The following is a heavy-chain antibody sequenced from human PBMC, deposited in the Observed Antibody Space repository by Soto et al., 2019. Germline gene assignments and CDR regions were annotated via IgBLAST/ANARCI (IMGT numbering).Heavy chain of an antibody. D-gene: IGHD3-22*01. CDR3: ARAVPAITMIVVVIDAFDI. Sequence: SETLSLTCTVTGGSISSYYWSWIRQPPGKGLEWIGYIYYSGSTNYNPSLKSRVTISVDTSKNQFSLKLSSVTAADTAVYYCARAVPAITMIVVVIDAFDIWGQGTMVTVS. J-gene: IGHJ3*02. CDR1: GGSISSYY. V-gene: IGHV4-59*01. CDR2: IYYSGST.